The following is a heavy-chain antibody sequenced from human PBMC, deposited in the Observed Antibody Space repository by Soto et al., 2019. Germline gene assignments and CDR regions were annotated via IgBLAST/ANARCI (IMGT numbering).Heavy chain of an antibody. Sequence: ASVKVSCKASGYTFTGYYMHWVRQAPGQGLEWMGWINPNSGGTNYAQKFQGWVTMTRDTSISTAYMELSRLRSDDTAVYYCAREVVVGYYYYGMDVWGQGTTVTVSS. CDR3: AREVVVGYYYYGMDV. CDR2: INPNSGGT. CDR1: GYTFTGYY. V-gene: IGHV1-2*04. D-gene: IGHD2-2*01. J-gene: IGHJ6*02.